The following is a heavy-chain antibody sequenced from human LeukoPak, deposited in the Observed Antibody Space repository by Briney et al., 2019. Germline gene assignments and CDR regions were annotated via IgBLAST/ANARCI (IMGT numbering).Heavy chain of an antibody. V-gene: IGHV4-34*01. CDR3: ARRGGYSYEPHFDY. J-gene: IGHJ4*02. CDR1: GGSFSSYY. D-gene: IGHD5-18*01. Sequence: SETLSLTCAVYGGSFSSYYWSWIRQPPGKGLEWIGEINHSGSTNYNPSLKSRVTISVDTSKNQFSLKLSSVTAADMAVYYCARRGGYSYEPHFDYWGQGTLVTVSS. CDR2: INHSGST.